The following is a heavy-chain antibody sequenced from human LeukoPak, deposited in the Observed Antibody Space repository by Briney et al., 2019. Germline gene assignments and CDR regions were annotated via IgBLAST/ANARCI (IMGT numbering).Heavy chain of an antibody. CDR2: SDSTTGGS. D-gene: IGHD3-22*01. CDR1: GFPFSSYS. V-gene: IGHV3-23*01. CDR3: AKVNYYEPYF. J-gene: IGHJ4*02. Sequence: GGSLRLSCAASGFPFSSYSMSWVRQAAGQGLECVSTSDSTTGGSYYADSVKCRFIISRHNSQNTLYLQLTGLRADDTAVYYCAKVNYYEPYFWGQGTLVTVSS.